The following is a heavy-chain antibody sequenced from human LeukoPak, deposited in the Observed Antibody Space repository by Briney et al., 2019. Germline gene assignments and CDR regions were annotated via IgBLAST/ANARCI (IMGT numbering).Heavy chain of an antibody. CDR2: IKHDETEI. J-gene: IGHJ4*02. CDR1: GFNFNNFW. V-gene: IGHV3-7*01. Sequence: PGGSLRLSCVASGFNFNNFWVNWVRQAPGKGLEWVANIKHDETEINYVDSVRGRFTISRDNTKKSLYLQMSSLRVEDTAVYFCGRGGYYNFWTGLVDSWGQGTLVTVSS. CDR3: GRGGYYNFWTGLVDS. D-gene: IGHD3-3*01.